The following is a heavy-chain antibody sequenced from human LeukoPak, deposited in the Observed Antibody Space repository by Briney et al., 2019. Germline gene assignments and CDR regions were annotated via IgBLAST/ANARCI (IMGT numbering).Heavy chain of an antibody. D-gene: IGHD3-22*01. CDR1: GFTFSSYS. V-gene: IGHV3-21*01. CDR3: VREYFYNSSGHGSFRY. CDR2: ISSSSSYI. Sequence: GGSLRLSCAASGFTFSSYSMNWVRQAPGKGLEWVSSISSSSSYIYYADSVKGRFTISRDNAKNSLYLQMNSLRAEDTAVYYCVREYFYNSSGHGSFRYWGQGTLVTVSS. J-gene: IGHJ4*02.